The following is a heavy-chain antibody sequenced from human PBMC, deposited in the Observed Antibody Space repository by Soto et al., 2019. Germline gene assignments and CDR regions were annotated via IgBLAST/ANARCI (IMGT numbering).Heavy chain of an antibody. CDR3: ARDAHTLVRLTWFDP. CDR1: GYTFTSYG. CDR2: ISAYNGNT. D-gene: IGHD3-9*01. V-gene: IGHV1-18*04. J-gene: IGHJ5*02. Sequence: QVQLVQSGAEVKKPGASVKVSCKASGYTFTSYGISWVRQAPGQGLEWMGWISAYNGNTNYAQKLQGRVTMATDTSTSTAYMELRSLRSDDTAVYYCARDAHTLVRLTWFDPWGQGTLVTVSS.